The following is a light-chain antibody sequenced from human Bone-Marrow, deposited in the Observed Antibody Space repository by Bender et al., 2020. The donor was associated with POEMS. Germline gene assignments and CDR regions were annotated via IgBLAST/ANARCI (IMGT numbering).Light chain of an antibody. Sequence: QSLLTQAPSASGTPGQRVIISCSGDSSNVERNYVYWYQQFPGTAPKLLMWRNSQRPSGVPDRFSGSKSGSSASLAITGLRSEDEADYYCAARDDSLNGWVFGGGTRLTVL. CDR2: RNS. J-gene: IGLJ3*02. V-gene: IGLV1-47*01. CDR3: AARDDSLNGWV. CDR1: SSNVERNY.